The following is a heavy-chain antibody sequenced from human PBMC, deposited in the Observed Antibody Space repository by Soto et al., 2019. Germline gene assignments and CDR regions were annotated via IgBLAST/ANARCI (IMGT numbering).Heavy chain of an antibody. CDR3: ARVTGRYYYGMDV. J-gene: IGHJ6*02. CDR1: GGSFSGYY. V-gene: IGHV4-34*01. CDR2: INHSGST. Sequence: QVQLQQWGPGLLKPSETLSLTCAVYGGSFSGYYWSWIRQPPGKGLEWIGEINHSGSTNYNPSLKSRVTMSVDTSKNQFSLKLSSVTAADTAVYYCARVTGRYYYGMDVWGQGTTVTVSS.